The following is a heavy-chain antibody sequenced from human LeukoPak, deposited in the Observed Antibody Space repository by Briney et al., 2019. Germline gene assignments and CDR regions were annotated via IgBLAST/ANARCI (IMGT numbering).Heavy chain of an antibody. CDR2: INPNSGGT. CDR3: ARDVRTYYYDSSGYGY. D-gene: IGHD3-22*01. V-gene: IGHV1-2*02. Sequence: ASVKVSCKASGYTFTGYYMHWVRQAPGQELEWMGCINPNSGGTNYAQKFQGRVTMTRDTSISTAYMELSRLRSDDTAVYYCARDVRTYYYDSSGYGYWGQGTLVTVSS. CDR1: GYTFTGYY. J-gene: IGHJ4*02.